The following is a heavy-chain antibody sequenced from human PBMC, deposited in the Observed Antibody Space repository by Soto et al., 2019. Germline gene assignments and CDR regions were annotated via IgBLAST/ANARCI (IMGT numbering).Heavy chain of an antibody. CDR3: ARGWGYDSTDYYYAY. J-gene: IGHJ4*02. V-gene: IGHV1-69*01. CDR1: GGSFNRHT. D-gene: IGHD3-22*01. CDR2: IIPIFGTA. Sequence: QVQLVQSGAEVRKPGSSVRVSCKASGGSFNRHTISWVRQAPGQGLEWMGGIIPIFGTANHAQKLQGRVTIIADESTSTVYMELSSLRSDDTAIYYCARGWGYDSTDYYYAYWGQGTLVIVPS.